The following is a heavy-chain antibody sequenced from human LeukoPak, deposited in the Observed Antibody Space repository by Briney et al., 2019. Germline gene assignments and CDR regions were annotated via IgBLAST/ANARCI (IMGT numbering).Heavy chain of an antibody. V-gene: IGHV3-23*01. Sequence: PGGSLRLSCAASGFTFTNYAMSWVRQAPGKGLEWVSGISGSGGSTYYADSVKGRFTISRDNSKNTLYLQINSLRAEDTAVYYCAKSPTDNSGYQDYWGQGTLVTVSS. CDR1: GFTFTNYA. J-gene: IGHJ4*02. CDR3: AKSPTDNSGYQDY. D-gene: IGHD3-22*01. CDR2: ISGSGGST.